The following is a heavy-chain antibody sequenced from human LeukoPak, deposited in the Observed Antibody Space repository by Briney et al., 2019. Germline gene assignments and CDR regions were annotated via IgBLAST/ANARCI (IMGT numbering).Heavy chain of an antibody. CDR1: GFTFSSYS. CDR3: VRWCSGGSCYDYFDY. J-gene: IGHJ4*02. Sequence: PGGSLRLSCAASGFTFSSYSMNWVRQAPGKGLEWVSSISSSSSYIYYADSVKGRFTISRDNAKNSLYLQMNSLRAEDTAVYYCVRWCSGGSCYDYFDYWGQGTLVTVSS. V-gene: IGHV3-21*01. D-gene: IGHD2-15*01. CDR2: ISSSSSYI.